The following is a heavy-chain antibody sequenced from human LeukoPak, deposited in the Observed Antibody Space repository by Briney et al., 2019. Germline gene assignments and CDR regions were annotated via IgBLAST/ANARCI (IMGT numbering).Heavy chain of an antibody. D-gene: IGHD2-8*01. Sequence: GGSLRLSCAASGFTFSNYAMSWFRQAPGKGLEWVSTIGRSGVDTYYADSVKGRFTISKDSSYNTLQMNSLSGEDTAVYYCVKHTGGVYGNSDSWGQGTLVTVSS. CDR2: IGRSGVDT. CDR1: GFTFSNYA. CDR3: VKHTGGVYGNSDS. V-gene: IGHV3-23*01. J-gene: IGHJ4*02.